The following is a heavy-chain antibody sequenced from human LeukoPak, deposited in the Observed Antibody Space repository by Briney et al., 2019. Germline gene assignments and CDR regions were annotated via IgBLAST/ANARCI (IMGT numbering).Heavy chain of an antibody. V-gene: IGHV3-23*01. Sequence: PGGSLRLSCAASGFTFSSYGMSWVRQAPGKGLEWVSAISGSGGSTYYADSVKGRFTISRDNSKNTLYLQMNSLRAEDTAVYYCAKDSQWLVTGYFDYWGQGTLVTVSS. CDR2: ISGSGGST. D-gene: IGHD6-19*01. J-gene: IGHJ4*02. CDR3: AKDSQWLVTGYFDY. CDR1: GFTFSSYG.